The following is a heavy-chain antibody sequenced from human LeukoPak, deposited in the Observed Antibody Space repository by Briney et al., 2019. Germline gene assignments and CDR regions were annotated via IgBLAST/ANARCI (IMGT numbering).Heavy chain of an antibody. CDR3: ARAVTGGWGYYSDY. J-gene: IGHJ4*02. V-gene: IGHV4-39*07. CDR1: TDSIYLSSSY. D-gene: IGHD6-19*01. Sequence: PSETLSLTCTVSTDSIYLSSSYWTWFRQTPGKGLEWIASIYFGGTSEYNPSLKSRFTISVDTSKNQFSLKVNSVTAADTAVYYCARAVTGGWGYYSDYWGQGTLVTVSS. CDR2: IYFGGTS.